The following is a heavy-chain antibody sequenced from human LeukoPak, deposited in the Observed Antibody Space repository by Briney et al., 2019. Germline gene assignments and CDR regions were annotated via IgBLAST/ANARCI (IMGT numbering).Heavy chain of an antibody. J-gene: IGHJ4*02. D-gene: IGHD3-22*01. CDR2: IKQDRSEK. CDR3: ARRSVAYSYASSGYSPVYYFDY. CDR1: GFTFSNYW. Sequence: GGSLRLSCAASGFTFSNYWMSWVRQAPGKGLEWVANIKQDRSEKYYVDSVKGRFTISRDNAKNSLYLQMNSLRAEDTAAYYCARRSVAYSYASSGYSPVYYFDYWGQGTLVTVSS. V-gene: IGHV3-7*01.